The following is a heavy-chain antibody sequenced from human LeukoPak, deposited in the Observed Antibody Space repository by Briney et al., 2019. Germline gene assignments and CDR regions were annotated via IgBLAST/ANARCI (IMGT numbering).Heavy chain of an antibody. CDR1: GGSFSGYY. J-gene: IGHJ4*02. V-gene: IGHV3-7*01. CDR3: ARDSGYYDYVWGSYRPYYFDY. CDR2: IKRDGSEK. D-gene: IGHD3-16*02. Sequence: LTCAVYGGSFSGYYWSWIRQPPGKGLEWVANIKRDGSEKYYVDSVKGRFTISRDNAKNSLYLQMNSLRAEDTAVYYCARDSGYYDYVWGSYRPYYFDYWGQGTLVTVSS.